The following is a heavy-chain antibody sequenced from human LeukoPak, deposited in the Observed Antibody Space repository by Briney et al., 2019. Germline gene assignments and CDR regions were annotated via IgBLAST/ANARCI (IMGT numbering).Heavy chain of an antibody. CDR1: GFIFSHSS. Sequence: GGPLRLSCTASGFIFSHSSLHWLRQASGKGLEGVGRIRSKANTYPTAYSASANRKFTIPRDESKNTAFLQMTSLKIEDTAVYYCTRHLETNGSWYFPFDYWGQGTLVTVSS. CDR2: IRSKANTYPT. V-gene: IGHV3-73*01. D-gene: IGHD6-13*01. J-gene: IGHJ4*02. CDR3: TRHLETNGSWYFPFDY.